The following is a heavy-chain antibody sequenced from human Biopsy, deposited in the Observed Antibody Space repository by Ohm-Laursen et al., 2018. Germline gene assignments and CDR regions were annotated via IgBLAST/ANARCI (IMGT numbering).Heavy chain of an antibody. CDR2: INPNSGDT. Sequence: ASVKVSCKASGYPFINYYLFWVRQAPGQGLEWMGRINPNSGDTVFARNFQGRVTMTRDTAISTAYMDLRNLRPDDTAVYFCARMEQPHDYWGQGTLVTVSS. J-gene: IGHJ4*02. V-gene: IGHV1-2*06. D-gene: IGHD6-13*01. CDR3: ARMEQPHDY. CDR1: GYPFINYY.